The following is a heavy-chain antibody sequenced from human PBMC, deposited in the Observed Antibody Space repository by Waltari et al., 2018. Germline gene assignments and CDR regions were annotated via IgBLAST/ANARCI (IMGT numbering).Heavy chain of an antibody. D-gene: IGHD4-17*01. CDR1: GFPLGDYA. CDR3: TRDRTSYGDYGGY. Sequence: EVQLVESGGGLVQPGRSLRLSCTASGFPLGDYAMSWFRPAPGKGLEWVGFIRSKAYGGTTEYAASVKGRFTISRDDSKSIAYLQMNSLKTEDTAVYYCTRDRTSYGDYGGYWGQGTLVTVSS. CDR2: IRSKAYGGTT. V-gene: IGHV3-49*03. J-gene: IGHJ4*02.